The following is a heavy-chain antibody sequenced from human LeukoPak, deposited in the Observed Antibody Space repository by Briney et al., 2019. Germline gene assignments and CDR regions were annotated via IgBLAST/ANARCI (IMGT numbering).Heavy chain of an antibody. Sequence: ASVKVSCKASGYTFTTYYTHWVRQAPGQGLEWMGVINPSGGTTKYAEEFQGRVTMTRDMSTSTVYMELSSLRSEDTAVYYCARAVAPQGYFDYWGQGTLVTVSS. D-gene: IGHD6-19*01. CDR2: INPSGGTT. CDR1: GYTFTTYY. J-gene: IGHJ4*02. V-gene: IGHV1-46*01. CDR3: ARAVAPQGYFDY.